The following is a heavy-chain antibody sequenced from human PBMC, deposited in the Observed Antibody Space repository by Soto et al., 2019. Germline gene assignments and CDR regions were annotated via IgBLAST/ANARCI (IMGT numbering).Heavy chain of an antibody. J-gene: IGHJ6*02. Sequence: SETLSLTCAVYGGSFSGYYWSWIRQPPGKGLEWIGEINHSGSTNYNPSIKSRVTISVDTSKNQFSLKLSSVTAADTVVYYCARGRRDGYSYSDYCDGLDVWGQGTTVTVSS. CDR1: GGSFSGYY. CDR2: INHSGST. CDR3: ARGRRDGYSYSDYCDGLDV. V-gene: IGHV4-34*01. D-gene: IGHD3-22*01.